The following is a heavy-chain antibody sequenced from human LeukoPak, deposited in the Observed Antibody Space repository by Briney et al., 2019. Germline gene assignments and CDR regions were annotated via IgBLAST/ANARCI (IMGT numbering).Heavy chain of an antibody. D-gene: IGHD3-16*01. Sequence: GGSLRLSCAASGFTFSSSWMSWVRQAPGKGLEWVANIKQDGSEKYYVDSVKGRFTLSRDNAKNSLYLQMNSLRAEDTAVYYCARDWGLRLGLDYWGQGTLVTVSS. J-gene: IGHJ4*02. CDR1: GFTFSSSW. V-gene: IGHV3-7*01. CDR2: IKQDGSEK. CDR3: ARDWGLRLGLDY.